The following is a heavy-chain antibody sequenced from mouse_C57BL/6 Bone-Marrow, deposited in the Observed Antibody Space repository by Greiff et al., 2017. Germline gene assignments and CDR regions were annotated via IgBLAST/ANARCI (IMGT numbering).Heavy chain of an antibody. CDR1: GFNIKDDY. CDR2: IDPENGDT. CDR3: ATDDYGEDLYFDV. Sequence: VQLQQSGAELVRPGASVKLSCTASGFNIKDDYMHWVKQRPEQGLEWIGWIDPENGDTEYASKFQGKATITADTSSNTAYLQLSSLTSEDTAVYYCATDDYGEDLYFDVWGTGTTVTVSS. D-gene: IGHD2-4*01. V-gene: IGHV14-4*01. J-gene: IGHJ1*03.